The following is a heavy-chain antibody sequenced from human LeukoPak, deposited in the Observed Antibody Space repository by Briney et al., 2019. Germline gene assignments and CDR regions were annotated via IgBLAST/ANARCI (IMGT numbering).Heavy chain of an antibody. J-gene: IGHJ4*02. CDR2: ISYDGSNK. D-gene: IGHD6-13*01. CDR3: VKDHEIPAAGTWGSIDY. Sequence: GGSLRLSCAAPGFTFSSYGMHWVRQAPGKGLEWVAVISYDGSNKYYADSVKGRFTISRDNSKNTLSMQMNSLRAEDTAVYYCVKDHEIPAAGTWGSIDYWGQGTLVTVSS. V-gene: IGHV3-30*18. CDR1: GFTFSSYG.